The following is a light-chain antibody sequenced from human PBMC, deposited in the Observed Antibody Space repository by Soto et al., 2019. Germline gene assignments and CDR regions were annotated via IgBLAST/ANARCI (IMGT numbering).Light chain of an antibody. CDR2: DAS. J-gene: IGKJ1*01. Sequence: EIVLTQPPDTLSLTPGERATLSCGASQSVDSSYVAWYQQKPGLAPRLLMFDASSRANGIPDRFSGSGSGTDFTLTISRLEPEDFAVYYCQQYGSSPWTFGQGTKVDIK. CDR1: QSVDSSY. V-gene: IGKV3D-20*01. CDR3: QQYGSSPWT.